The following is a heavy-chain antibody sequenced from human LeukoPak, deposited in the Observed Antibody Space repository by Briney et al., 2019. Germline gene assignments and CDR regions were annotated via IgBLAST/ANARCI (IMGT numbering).Heavy chain of an antibody. CDR1: GGSISSSSYY. CDR2: IYYSGST. J-gene: IGHJ4*02. D-gene: IGHD5-12*01. Sequence: SETLSLTCTVSGGSISSSSYYWGWIRQPPGKGLEWIGSIYYSGSTYYNPSLKSRVTISVDTSKNQFSLKLSSVTAADTAVYYCARNSGYDWALFDYWGQGTLVTVSS. CDR3: ARNSGYDWALFDY. V-gene: IGHV4-39*07.